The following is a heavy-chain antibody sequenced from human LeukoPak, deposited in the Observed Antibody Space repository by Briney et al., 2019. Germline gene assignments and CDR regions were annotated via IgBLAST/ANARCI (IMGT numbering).Heavy chain of an antibody. CDR3: ARVVGRRSREYFQH. J-gene: IGHJ1*01. CDR2: IIPIFGTA. V-gene: IGHV1-69*13. CDR1: GGTFSSYA. Sequence: AASVKVSCKASGGTFSSYAISWVRQAPGQGLEWMGGIIPIFGTANYAQKFQGRVTITADESTSTAYMELSSLRSEDTAVYNCARVVGRRSREYFQHWGQGTLVTVSS.